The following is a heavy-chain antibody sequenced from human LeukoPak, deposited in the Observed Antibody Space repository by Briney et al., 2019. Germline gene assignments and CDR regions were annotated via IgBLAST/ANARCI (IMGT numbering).Heavy chain of an antibody. V-gene: IGHV1-46*01. CDR3: ARVEQQLVQSWFDP. J-gene: IGHJ5*02. CDR1: GYTFTSYY. CDR2: INPSGGST. Sequence: ASVKVSCKASGYTFTSYYLHRVRQAPGQGLEWMGIINPSGGSTNYAQKFQGRVTMTRDTSTSTVYMEVSSLRSEDTAVYYCARVEQQLVQSWFDPWGQGTLVTVSS. D-gene: IGHD6-13*01.